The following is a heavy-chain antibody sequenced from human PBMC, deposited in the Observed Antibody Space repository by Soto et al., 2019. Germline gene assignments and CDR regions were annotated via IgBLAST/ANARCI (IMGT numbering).Heavy chain of an antibody. CDR3: ARGPYDYVWGSYPDV. Sequence: LSLTCTVSGGSISSYYWSWVRQPAGKGLEWIGRIYTSGSTNYNPSLKSRVTMSVDTSKNQFSLKLSSVTAADTAVYYCARGPYDYVWGSYPDVWGQGTLVTVSS. V-gene: IGHV4-4*07. D-gene: IGHD3-16*02. CDR2: IYTSGST. CDR1: GGSISSYY. J-gene: IGHJ4*02.